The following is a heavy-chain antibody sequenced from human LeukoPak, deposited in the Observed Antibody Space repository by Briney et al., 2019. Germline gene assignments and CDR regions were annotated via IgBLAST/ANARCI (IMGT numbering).Heavy chain of an antibody. J-gene: IGHJ4*01. CDR3: ARAGFYSGWYVVDF. D-gene: IGHD6-19*01. CDR1: GFTVSNNY. Sequence: PGGSLRLSCAASGFTVSNNYMSWVRQRPGKGLEWVSVIYSGGNTYYADSVRGRFTISRDNSQNTLYLQMNSLRVDDTAPYFCARAGFYSGWYVVDFWGHGTLVTVSS. V-gene: IGHV3-53*03. CDR2: IYSGGNT.